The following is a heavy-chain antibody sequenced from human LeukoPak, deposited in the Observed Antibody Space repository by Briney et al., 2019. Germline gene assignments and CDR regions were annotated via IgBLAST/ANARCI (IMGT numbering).Heavy chain of an antibody. V-gene: IGHV4-4*02. Sequence: SETLSLTCAVSGGSISSSNWWSWVRQPPGKGLEWIGEIYHSGSTNYNPSLKSRVTISVDKSKNQFSLKLSSVTAADTAVYYCARVSPYCGGDCKGFIDYWGQGTLVTVSS. D-gene: IGHD2-21*02. CDR2: IYHSGST. J-gene: IGHJ4*02. CDR3: ARVSPYCGGDCKGFIDY. CDR1: GGSISSSNW.